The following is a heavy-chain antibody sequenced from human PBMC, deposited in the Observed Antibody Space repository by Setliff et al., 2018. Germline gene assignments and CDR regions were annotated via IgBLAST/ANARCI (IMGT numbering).Heavy chain of an antibody. D-gene: IGHD2-21*01. J-gene: IGHJ4*02. CDR3: AKDRVNDGFWDFDS. V-gene: IGHV3-23*01. CDR2: VIQGGQG. CDR1: GFTFREYS. Sequence: QPGGSLRLSCATSGFTFREYSMAWVRKVPGKGLEWVASVIQGGQGGCAGSLRGRCSISRDNSKKTVLLQMSNLRAEDTATYYCAKDRVNDGFWDFDSWGQGIVVTVSS.